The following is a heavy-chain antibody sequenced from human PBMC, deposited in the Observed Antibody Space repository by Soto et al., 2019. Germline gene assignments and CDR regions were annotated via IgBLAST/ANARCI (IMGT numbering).Heavy chain of an antibody. CDR3: ARAVVSAYREYDSDWSAP. D-gene: IGHD3-16*01. V-gene: IGHV3-48*03. CDR1: GVPFATSD. J-gene: IGHJ5*02. Sequence: GGSLRLACVASGVPFATSDMDWVRQHPGKGLEWISQISYSGRDIRYADSVKGRFTISRDNVNNSLHLHMTSLRVEDTGLYYYARAVVSAYREYDSDWSAPWGQGTPVTAPQ. CDR2: ISYSGRDI.